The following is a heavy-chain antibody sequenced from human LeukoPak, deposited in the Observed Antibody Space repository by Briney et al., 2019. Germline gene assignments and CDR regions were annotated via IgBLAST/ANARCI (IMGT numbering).Heavy chain of an antibody. CDR3: ARWGLEYSIDY. J-gene: IGHJ4*02. CDR1: GFTFSTYW. V-gene: IGHV3-7*01. CDR2: INPGGSEE. D-gene: IGHD2/OR15-2a*01. Sequence: GGALRLFCAASGFTFSTYWMGWVRQAPGKGLEWVALINPGGSEEYYVDSLKGRFTISRDDAQTSLHLQMDNLRVEDTAVYSCARWGLEYSIDYWGQGTLVTVPS.